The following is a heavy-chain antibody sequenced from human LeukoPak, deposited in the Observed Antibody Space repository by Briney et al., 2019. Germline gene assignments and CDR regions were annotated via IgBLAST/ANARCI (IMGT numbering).Heavy chain of an antibody. CDR1: GFSFSSYG. J-gene: IGHJ6*03. CDR3: AREPYYYDSSGYPGYYYYYMDV. Sequence: GGSLRLSCAASGFSFSSYGMSWVRQAPGKGLEWVSAISGSGGSMYYADSVKGRFTISRDNAKNSLYLQMNSLRAEDTAVYYCAREPYYYDSSGYPGYYYYYMDVWGKGTTVTVSS. D-gene: IGHD3-22*01. V-gene: IGHV3-23*01. CDR2: ISGSGGSM.